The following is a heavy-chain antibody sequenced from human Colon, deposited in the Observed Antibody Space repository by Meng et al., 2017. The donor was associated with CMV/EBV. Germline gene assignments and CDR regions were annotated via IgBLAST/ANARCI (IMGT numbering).Heavy chain of an antibody. CDR1: GYTFNGYF. Sequence: QVQLVQSGAEVKEPGASVKVSCKTSGYTFNGYFMHWVRQAPGQGLEWMGWINPVTGDTSYAQKFQVRVTMTRDTSISTAYMELSSLRSDDTAVYYCATFGGDFDYWGQGTLVTASS. CDR2: INPVTGDT. CDR3: ATFGGDFDY. V-gene: IGHV1-2*02. J-gene: IGHJ4*02. D-gene: IGHD3-3*01.